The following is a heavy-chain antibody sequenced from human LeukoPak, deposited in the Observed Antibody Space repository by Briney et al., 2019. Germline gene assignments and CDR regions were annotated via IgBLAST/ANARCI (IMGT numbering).Heavy chain of an antibody. J-gene: IGHJ4*02. CDR1: GGSFSGYY. Sequence: SETLSLTCAVYGGSFSGYYWSWIRQSPGKGLEWIGEINHSGSTNYNPSLKSRVTISVDRSKNQFSLKLSSVTAADTAVYYCARGPLSAAGPGYFDYWGQGTLVTVSS. CDR2: INHSGST. D-gene: IGHD6-13*01. V-gene: IGHV4-34*01. CDR3: ARGPLSAAGPGYFDY.